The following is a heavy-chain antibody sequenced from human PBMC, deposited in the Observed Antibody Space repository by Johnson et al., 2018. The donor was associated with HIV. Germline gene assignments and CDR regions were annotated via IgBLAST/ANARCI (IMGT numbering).Heavy chain of an antibody. D-gene: IGHD3-22*01. V-gene: IGHV3-30*02. CDR3: ARGLTMIVVVDAFDI. Sequence: QVQLVESGGGVVQPGGSLRLSCAASGFTFSSFGMHWVRQAPGKGLEWVAFIRFDGSTKNYADSVKGRFTISRDNSKNTLYLQMNSLRDEDTYVYYCARGLTMIVVVDAFDIWGQGTMVTVSS. CDR1: GFTFSSFG. CDR2: IRFDGSTK. J-gene: IGHJ3*02.